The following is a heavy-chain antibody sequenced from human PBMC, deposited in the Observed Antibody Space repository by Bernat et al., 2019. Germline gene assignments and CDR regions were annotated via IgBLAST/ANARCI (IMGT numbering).Heavy chain of an antibody. Sequence: QVQLQQWGAGLLKPSETLSLTCAVYGGSFSGYYWSWIRQPPGKGLEWIGEINHSGSTNYNPSLKSRVTISVDTSKNQFSLKLRSVTAADTAVYYCARLGLMVGWRTNWFDPWGQGTLVTVSS. V-gene: IGHV4-34*01. J-gene: IGHJ5*02. D-gene: IGHD2-8*02. CDR2: INHSGST. CDR3: ARLGLMVGWRTNWFDP. CDR1: GGSFSGYY.